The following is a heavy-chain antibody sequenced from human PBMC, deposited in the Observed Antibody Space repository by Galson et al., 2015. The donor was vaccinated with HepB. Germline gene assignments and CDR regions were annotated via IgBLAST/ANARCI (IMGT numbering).Heavy chain of an antibody. CDR2: ISYDGSNK. Sequence: SLRLSCAASGFTFSSYGMHWVRQAPGKGLEWVAVISYDGSNKYYADSVKGRFTISRDNSKNTLYLQMNSLRTEDTAVYYCAKAPYSSGWFGASFDFWGQGTLVTVSS. CDR1: GFTFSSYG. V-gene: IGHV3-30*18. CDR3: AKAPYSSGWFGASFDF. D-gene: IGHD6-19*01. J-gene: IGHJ4*02.